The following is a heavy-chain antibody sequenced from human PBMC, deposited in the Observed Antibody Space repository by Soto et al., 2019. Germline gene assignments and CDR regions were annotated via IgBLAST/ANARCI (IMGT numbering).Heavy chain of an antibody. CDR3: ASAPGGWGPPYNWFDP. V-gene: IGHV3-21*01. Sequence: GGSLRLSCAASGFTFSSYSMNWVRQAPGKGLEWVSSISSSSSYIYYADSVKGRFTISRDNAKNSLYLQMNSLRAEDTAVYYCASAPGGWGPPYNWFDPWGQGTLVTVSS. D-gene: IGHD3-16*01. J-gene: IGHJ5*02. CDR1: GFTFSSYS. CDR2: ISSSSSYI.